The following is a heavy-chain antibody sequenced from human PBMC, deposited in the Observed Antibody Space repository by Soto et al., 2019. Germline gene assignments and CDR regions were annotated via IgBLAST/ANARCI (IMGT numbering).Heavy chain of an antibody. D-gene: IGHD1-1*01. CDR3: ARVERGTATTVVDAFDI. CDR1: GGSVNSGNYY. CDR2: VSHSGGT. V-gene: IGHV4-34*01. Sequence: QVQLQQWGAGLLKPSETLSLTCAAFGGSVNSGNYYWSWIRQPPGKGLEWIGEVSHSGGTHFNPSLKSRVTISVDKSKNQFSLKMSSVTAADTALYYCARVERGTATTVVDAFDIWGPGTMVTVSS. J-gene: IGHJ3*02.